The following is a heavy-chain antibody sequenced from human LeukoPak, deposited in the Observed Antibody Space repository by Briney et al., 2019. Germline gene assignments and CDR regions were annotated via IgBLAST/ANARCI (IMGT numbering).Heavy chain of an antibody. CDR2: ITGGAGST. V-gene: IGHV3-23*01. Sequence: GGSLRLSCAASGFTFSSYAMSWVRHAPGKGLEWVSTITGGAGSTYYADSVKGRFTISRDDSKNTLYLQMNSLRAEDTAVYYCAKAHSSSWYFAFDCWGQGILVTVSS. J-gene: IGHJ4*02. CDR3: AKAHSSSWYFAFDC. D-gene: IGHD6-13*01. CDR1: GFTFSSYA.